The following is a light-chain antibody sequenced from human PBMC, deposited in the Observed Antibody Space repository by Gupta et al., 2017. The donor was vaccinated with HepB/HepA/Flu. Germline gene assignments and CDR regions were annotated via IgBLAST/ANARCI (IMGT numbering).Light chain of an antibody. J-gene: IGKJ4*01. CDR3: QQPNNGHPSIT. V-gene: IGKV3-11*01. CDR1: QSVSRY. CDR2: DAS. Sequence: EIVLTQSPATLSLSPGERATLPCRARQSVSRYLDWYQQKPGQAPRLLIYDASNRAKGIKAICSGSGGGTDFTLTINSRELEDFEVYYCQQPNNGHPSITFGGGTKVEIK.